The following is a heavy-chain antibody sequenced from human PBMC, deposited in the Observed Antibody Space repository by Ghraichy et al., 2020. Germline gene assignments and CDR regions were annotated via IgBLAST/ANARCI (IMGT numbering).Heavy chain of an antibody. V-gene: IGHV4-31*03. Sequence: LRLSCTVSGGSISSGGYYWSWIRQHPGKGLEWIGYIYYSGSTSYNPSLKSRVTISVDTSKNQFSLKLSSVTGADTAMYYCARRSGYIVGGMDVWGQGTTVTVSS. CDR2: IYYSGST. D-gene: IGHD3-3*01. CDR3: ARRSGYIVGGMDV. CDR1: GGSISSGGYY. J-gene: IGHJ6*02.